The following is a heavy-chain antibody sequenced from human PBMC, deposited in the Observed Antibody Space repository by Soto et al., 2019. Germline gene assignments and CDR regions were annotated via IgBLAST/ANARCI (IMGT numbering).Heavy chain of an antibody. CDR1: GYTFTSYA. CDR3: ARAVRKSGYYINWFDP. D-gene: IGHD3-3*01. CDR2: INAGNGNT. V-gene: IGHV1-3*01. Sequence: ASVKVSCKASGYTFTSYAVHWVRQAPGQRLEWMGWINAGNGNTKYSQKFQGRVTITRDTSASTAYMELSSLRSEDTAVYYCARAVRKSGYYINWFDPWGQGTLVTVSS. J-gene: IGHJ5*02.